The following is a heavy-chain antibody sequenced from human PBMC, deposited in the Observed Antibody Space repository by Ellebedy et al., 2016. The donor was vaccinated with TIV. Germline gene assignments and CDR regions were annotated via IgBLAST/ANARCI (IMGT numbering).Heavy chain of an antibody. CDR1: GGTFSSYA. D-gene: IGHD4-23*01. CDR3: ARDFHGGNWFDP. Sequence: AASVKVSCKASGGTFSSYAISWVRQAPGQGLEWMGGIIPIFGTANYAQKFQGRVTITADESTSTAYMELSSLRSEDTAVYYCARDFHGGNWFDPWGQGTLVTVSS. J-gene: IGHJ5*02. CDR2: IIPIFGTA. V-gene: IGHV1-69*13.